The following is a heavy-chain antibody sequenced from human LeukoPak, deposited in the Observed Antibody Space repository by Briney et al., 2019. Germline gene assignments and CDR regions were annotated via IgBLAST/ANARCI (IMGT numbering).Heavy chain of an antibody. D-gene: IGHD3-3*01. CDR2: INPKIGGT. J-gene: IGHJ3*02. CDR1: GYTFTDYF. CDR3: ARGPRITIFGVVMANDAFDI. Sequence: ASVTVSCRASGYTFTDYFMNWVRQAPGQGLEWMGWINPKIGGTVYAQKFQGRVTMTRDTSSSTAYMELSRLRFDDTVVYYCARGPRITIFGVVMANDAFDIWGQGTMVTVPS. V-gene: IGHV1-2*02.